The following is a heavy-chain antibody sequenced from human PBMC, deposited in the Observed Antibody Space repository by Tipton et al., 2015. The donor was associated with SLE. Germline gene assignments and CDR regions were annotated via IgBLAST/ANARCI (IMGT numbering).Heavy chain of an antibody. J-gene: IGHJ2*01. CDR2: IYHSGST. V-gene: IGHV4-38-2*01. CDR1: GYSISSGYY. Sequence: TLSLTCVVSGYSISSGYYWGWIRQPPGKGLEWIGTIYHSGSTYYNPSLKSRVRMSVDTSKNQISLKLSSVTAADTAVYYCARRLYYYDSSGFFDLWGRGTLVTVSS. CDR3: ARRLYYYDSSGFFDL. D-gene: IGHD3-22*01.